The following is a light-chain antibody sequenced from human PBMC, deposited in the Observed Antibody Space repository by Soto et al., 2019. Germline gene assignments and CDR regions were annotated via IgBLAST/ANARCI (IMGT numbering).Light chain of an antibody. CDR1: QSVSSSY. V-gene: IGKV3-20*01. J-gene: IGKJ1*01. CDR3: QQYGSSGT. CDR2: GAS. Sequence: EYVLTQSAGTLSLSTGERATLSCRASQSVSSSYLAWYQQKPGQATRLLIYGASNRATGIPDRFSGSGSGTDFTLTISGLEPEDFAVYYCQQYGSSGTFGQGTKVDIK.